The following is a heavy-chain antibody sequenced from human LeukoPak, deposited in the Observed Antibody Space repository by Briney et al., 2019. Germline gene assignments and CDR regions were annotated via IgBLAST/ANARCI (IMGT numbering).Heavy chain of an antibody. D-gene: IGHD3-10*01. CDR2: VFYNGAT. J-gene: IGHJ4*02. CDR1: GGSISSSIYY. Sequence: SETLSLTCIVSGGSISSSIYYWAWVRQPPGKGLEWIGTVFYNGATQYSPSLRSRVTISIDTSTNQFSLKLTSVTAADTAVYYCARGRYYGSGSYVTPLNYWGQGTLVTVSS. CDR3: ARGRYYGSGSYVTPLNY. V-gene: IGHV4-39*07.